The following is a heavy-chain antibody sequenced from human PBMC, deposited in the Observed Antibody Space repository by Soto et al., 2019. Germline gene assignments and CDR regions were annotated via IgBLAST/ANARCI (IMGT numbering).Heavy chain of an antibody. CDR3: ARGIGYDILTGYYPPHFDY. V-gene: IGHV4-30-2*01. CDR2: IYHSGST. Sequence: SETLSLTCAVSGGSISSGGYSWSWIRQPPGKGLEWIGYIYHSGSTYYNPSLKSRVTISVDRSKNQFSLKLSSVTAADTAVYYCARGIGYDILTGYYPPHFDYWGQGTLVTVSS. J-gene: IGHJ4*02. CDR1: GGSISSGGYS. D-gene: IGHD3-9*01.